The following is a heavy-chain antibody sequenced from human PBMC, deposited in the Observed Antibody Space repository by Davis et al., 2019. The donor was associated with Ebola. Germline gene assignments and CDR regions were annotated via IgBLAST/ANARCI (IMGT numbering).Heavy chain of an antibody. CDR1: GGSMSSGSYY. D-gene: IGHD3-22*01. CDR3: ARRSYYNGPINN. V-gene: IGHV4-31*03. Sequence: LRLSCSVSGGSMSSGSYYWSWIRQHPGKGLEWIGYVYDIGSTYYNPSLKSRVSISLDTSQNQLSLNLNSVTAADTAVYYCARRSYYNGPINNWGRGTLVTVSS. J-gene: IGHJ4*02. CDR2: VYDIGST.